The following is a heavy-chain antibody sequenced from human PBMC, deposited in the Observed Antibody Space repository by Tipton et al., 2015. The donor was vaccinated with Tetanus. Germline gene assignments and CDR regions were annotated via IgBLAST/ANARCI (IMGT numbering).Heavy chain of an antibody. J-gene: IGHJ5*02. Sequence: TLSLTCAVDGGSLNNYYWAWFRQPPGKGLGWIGEIDHSGNTRYNPSLKSRLTISVDTSKDQFSLKLSSVVAADTAVYYCARGPFAYDRWGQGALVTVSS. CDR3: ARGPFAYDR. CDR1: GGSLNNYY. V-gene: IGHV4-34*01. CDR2: IDHSGNT.